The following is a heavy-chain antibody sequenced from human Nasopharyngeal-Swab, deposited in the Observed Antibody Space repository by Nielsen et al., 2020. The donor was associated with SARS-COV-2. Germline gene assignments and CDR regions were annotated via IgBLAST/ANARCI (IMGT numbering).Heavy chain of an antibody. J-gene: IGHJ4*02. D-gene: IGHD3-22*01. CDR3: TRLGGYDSSGYYPIDY. CDR2: IRSKANSYAT. CDR1: GFTFSGSA. V-gene: IGHV3-73*01. Sequence: GGSLRLSCAASGFTFSGSAMHWVRRASGKGLEWVGRIRSKANSYATAYAASVKGRLTISRDDSKNTAYLQMNSLKTEDTAVYYCTRLGGYDSSGYYPIDYWGQGTLVTVSS.